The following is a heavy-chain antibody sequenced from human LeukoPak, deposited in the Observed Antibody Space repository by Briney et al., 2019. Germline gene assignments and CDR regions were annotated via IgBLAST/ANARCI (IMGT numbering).Heavy chain of an antibody. Sequence: ASVMVSCKASGYTVTSYYMHWVRQAPGQGLEWMGIINPSAGSTTYAQKFQGRVTMTRDTSTSTVYMELSSLRSEDTAVYYCARTGAHDAFDIWGQGTMVTVSS. CDR3: ARTGAHDAFDI. D-gene: IGHD4/OR15-4a*01. CDR1: GYTVTSYY. V-gene: IGHV1-46*01. J-gene: IGHJ3*02. CDR2: INPSAGST.